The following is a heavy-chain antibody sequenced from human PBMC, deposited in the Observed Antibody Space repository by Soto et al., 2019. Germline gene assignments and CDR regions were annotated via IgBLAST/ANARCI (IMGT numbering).Heavy chain of an antibody. V-gene: IGHV4-34*01. CDR1: GGSFSGYY. D-gene: IGHD3-3*01. J-gene: IGHJ4*02. Sequence: PSETLSLTCAVYGGSFSGYYWSWIRQPPGKGLEWIGEINHSGSTNYNPSLKSRVTISVDTSKNQFSLKLSSVTAADTAVYYCARVGRGIKIFGVVNPPIGGLDYWGQGPLVTVYS. CDR2: INHSGST. CDR3: ARVGRGIKIFGVVNPPIGGLDY.